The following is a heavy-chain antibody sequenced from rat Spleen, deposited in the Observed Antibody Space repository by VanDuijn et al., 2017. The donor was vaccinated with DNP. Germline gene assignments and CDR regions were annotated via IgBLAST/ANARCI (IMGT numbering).Heavy chain of an antibody. CDR2: IRYAGDNK. V-gene: IGHV5-22*01. D-gene: IGHD4-1*01. CDR1: GFTFNDFY. J-gene: IGHJ2*01. CDR3: ARHVLPLRVWDY. Sequence: EVQLVESGGGLVQPGGSLKLSCVASGFTFNDFYMAWVRQTPQKGLEWVASIRYAGDNKEYGDSGKGRFTISRDNAINTLYLQMNSLRSEDMATYYCARHVLPLRVWDYWGQGVMVTVSS.